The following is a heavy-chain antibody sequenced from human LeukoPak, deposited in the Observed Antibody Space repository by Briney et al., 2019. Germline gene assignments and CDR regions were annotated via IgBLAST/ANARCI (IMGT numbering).Heavy chain of an antibody. J-gene: IGHJ4*02. D-gene: IGHD3-16*01. CDR2: MNPDRGGT. V-gene: IGHV1-2*02. CDR3: ATLGGHSLAAQNGD. CDR1: GYTFTDHF. Sequence: GASVKVSCKTSGYTFTDHFMHWVRQAPGQGLEWMGWMNPDRGGTYYAQKFQGRVTMTRDTSISTAYMELSNLRSDDTAVYFCATLGGHSLAAQNGDWGQGTLVTVSS.